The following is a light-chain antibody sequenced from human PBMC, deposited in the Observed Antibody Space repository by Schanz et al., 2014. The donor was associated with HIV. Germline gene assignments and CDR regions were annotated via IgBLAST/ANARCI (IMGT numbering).Light chain of an antibody. V-gene: IGLV2-14*03. CDR3: CSYAGSGTSNWV. CDR2: DVT. Sequence: QSVLTQPASVSGSLGQSITISCTGTSGDVGRYDYVSWYQQHPGQAPKLLIYDVTYRPSGISNRFSGSKSGYTASLTVSGLQAEDEADYYCCSYAGSGTSNWVFGGGTKLTVL. CDR1: SGDVGRYDY. J-gene: IGLJ3*02.